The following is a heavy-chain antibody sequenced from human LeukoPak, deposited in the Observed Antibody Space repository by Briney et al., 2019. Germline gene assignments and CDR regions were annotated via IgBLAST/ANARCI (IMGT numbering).Heavy chain of an antibody. J-gene: IGHJ5*02. Sequence: ASVRVSCKASGYTFTSYGISWVRQAPGQGLEWMGWISAYNGNTNYAQKLQGRVTMTTDTSTSTAYVELRSLRSDDTAVYYCARDPGGSGSYSWFDPWGQGTLVTVSS. V-gene: IGHV1-18*04. D-gene: IGHD3-10*01. CDR1: GYTFTSYG. CDR3: ARDPGGSGSYSWFDP. CDR2: ISAYNGNT.